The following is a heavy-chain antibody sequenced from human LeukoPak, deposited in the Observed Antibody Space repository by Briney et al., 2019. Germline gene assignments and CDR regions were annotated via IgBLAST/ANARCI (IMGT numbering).Heavy chain of an antibody. CDR2: MNPNSGNT. CDR1: GYTFTSYD. CDR3: ARAQWQSYYYDSRAFDI. J-gene: IGHJ3*02. Sequence: GASVKVSCKASGYTFTSYDINWVRQATGQGLEWMGWMNPNSGNTGYAQKFQGRVTMTRNTSISTAYMELSSLRSEDTAVYYCARAQWQSYYYDSRAFDIWGQGTMVTVSS. V-gene: IGHV1-8*01. D-gene: IGHD3-22*01.